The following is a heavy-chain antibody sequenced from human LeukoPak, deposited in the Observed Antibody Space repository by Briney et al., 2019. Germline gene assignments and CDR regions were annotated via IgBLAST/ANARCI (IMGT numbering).Heavy chain of an antibody. CDR2: ISGSGDIT. CDR3: AKRLIGYRFDY. J-gene: IGHJ4*02. V-gene: IGHV3-23*01. Sequence: GGSLRLSCAASGFTFSSYAMTWVRQAPGKGLEWVSAISGSGDITYYADSVKGRFTISRDNSKNTLYLQMNSLRAEGTAVYYWAKRLIGYRFDYGAQGPRVTVPS. D-gene: IGHD5-12*01. CDR1: GFTFSSYA.